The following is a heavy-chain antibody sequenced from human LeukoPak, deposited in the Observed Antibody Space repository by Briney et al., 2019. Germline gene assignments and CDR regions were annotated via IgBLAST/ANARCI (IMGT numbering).Heavy chain of an antibody. J-gene: IGHJ4*02. V-gene: IGHV4-34*01. CDR3: ASSRDSGYPQPLDY. CDR1: GGSFSGYY. CDR2: INHSGST. D-gene: IGHD5-12*01. Sequence: SETLSLTCAVYGGSFSGYYWSWIRQPPGKGLDWIGEINHSGSTNYNPSLKSRVTISVDTSKNQFSLKLSSVTAADTAVYYCASSRDSGYPQPLDYWGQGTLVTVSS.